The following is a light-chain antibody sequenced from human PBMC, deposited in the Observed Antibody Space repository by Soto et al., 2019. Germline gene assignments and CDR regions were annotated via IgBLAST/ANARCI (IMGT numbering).Light chain of an antibody. V-gene: IGLV2-23*01. J-gene: IGLJ2*01. CDR1: SSDVGSYNL. CDR2: EGS. Sequence: QSALTQPASVSGSPGQSITISCTGTSSDVGSYNLVSWYQQHPGKAPKLMIYEGSKRPSGVFNRFSGSKSGNTASLTIYGLQAEDDADYYCCSYAGSSTYVVFGGGTKLTVL. CDR3: CSYAGSSTYVV.